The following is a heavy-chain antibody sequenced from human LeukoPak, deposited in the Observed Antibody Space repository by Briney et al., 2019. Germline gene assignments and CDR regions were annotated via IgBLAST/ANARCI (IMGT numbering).Heavy chain of an antibody. J-gene: IGHJ4*02. D-gene: IGHD6-13*01. Sequence: GGSLRLSCAASGFTFSSYAMSWVRQAPGKGLEWVSAISGSGGSTYYADSVKGRFTISRDKSKNTLYLQMNSLRAEDTAVYYCAKAVTGSYSSSWYQGPLDYWGQGTLVTVSS. CDR3: AKAVTGSYSSSWYQGPLDY. V-gene: IGHV3-23*01. CDR2: ISGSGGST. CDR1: GFTFSSYA.